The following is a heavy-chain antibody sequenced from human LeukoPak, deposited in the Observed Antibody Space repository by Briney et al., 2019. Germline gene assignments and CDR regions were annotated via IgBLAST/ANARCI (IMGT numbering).Heavy chain of an antibody. CDR1: GFSFNNAW. J-gene: IGHJ4*02. CDR2: IKSNTDGGTT. CDR3: TTHPPDYGVYEFDF. D-gene: IGHD4-17*01. Sequence: GGSLRLSCVGSGFSFNNAWMSWVRQAPRKGLEWVGLIKSNTDGGTTDYAAPVKGRFTISRDDSKNTLYLQMNSLKIADTAVYYCTTHPPDYGVYEFDFWGQGTLVTVSS. V-gene: IGHV3-15*01.